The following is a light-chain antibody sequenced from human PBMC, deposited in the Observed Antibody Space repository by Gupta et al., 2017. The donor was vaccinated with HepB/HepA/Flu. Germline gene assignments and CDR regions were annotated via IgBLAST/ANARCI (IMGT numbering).Light chain of an antibody. V-gene: IGLV2-14*04. CDR3: SSYTSSSTLV. CDR1: SSDVGGYNY. CDR2: DVS. J-gene: IGLJ1*01. Sequence: SVSGSPGQSITISCTGTSSDVGGYNYVSWYQQHPGKAPKLMSYDVSNRPSGVSNRFSGSKSGNTASLTISGLQAEDEADYYCSSYTSSSTLVFGTGNKVTVL.